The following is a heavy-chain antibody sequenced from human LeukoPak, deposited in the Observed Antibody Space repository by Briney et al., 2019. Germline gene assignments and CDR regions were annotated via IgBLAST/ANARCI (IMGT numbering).Heavy chain of an antibody. J-gene: IGHJ4*02. CDR1: GGSISSSSYY. Sequence: PSETLSLTCTVSGGSISSSSYYWGWIRQPPGKGLEWIGSIYYSGSTYYNPSLKSRVTISVDTSKNQFSLKLSSVTAADTAVYYCARHLSSSSLLYYFDYWGQGTLVTVSS. V-gene: IGHV4-39*01. D-gene: IGHD6-6*01. CDR2: IYYSGST. CDR3: ARHLSSSSLLYYFDY.